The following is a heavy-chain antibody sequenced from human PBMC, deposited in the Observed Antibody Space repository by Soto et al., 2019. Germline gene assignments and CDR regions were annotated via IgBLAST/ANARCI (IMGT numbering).Heavy chain of an antibody. J-gene: IGHJ3*02. Sequence: QVQLVQSGAEVKKPGASVKVSRKASGYTFTNYAMHWVRQAPGQRPEWMGWINAGNGNTKFSQRFQGRVTITRDTSANIAYMELSSLTSEDTAVYYCARAGFCSTTSCSDAFDIWGQETMVTVSS. CDR2: INAGNGNT. V-gene: IGHV1-3*01. CDR1: GYTFTNYA. D-gene: IGHD2-2*01. CDR3: ARAGFCSTTSCSDAFDI.